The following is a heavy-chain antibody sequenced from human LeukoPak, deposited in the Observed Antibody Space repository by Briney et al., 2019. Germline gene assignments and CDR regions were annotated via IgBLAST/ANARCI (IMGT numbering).Heavy chain of an antibody. J-gene: IGHJ4*02. V-gene: IGHV4-59*01. CDR2: IYYSGST. D-gene: IGHD3-3*01. Sequence: SETLSLTCTVSGGSISSYYWSWIRQPPGKGLEWIGCIYYSGSTNYNPSLKSRVTISVDTSKNQFSLKLSSVTAADTAVYYCARFNPVWSGYYYYFDYWGQGTLVTVSS. CDR1: GGSISSYY. CDR3: ARFNPVWSGYYYYFDY.